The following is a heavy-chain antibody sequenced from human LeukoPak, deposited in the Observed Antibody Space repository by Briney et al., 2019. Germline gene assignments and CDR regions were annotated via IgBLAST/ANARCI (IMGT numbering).Heavy chain of an antibody. Sequence: PGRSLRLSCTASGFTFGDYAMSWVRQAPGKGLEWVGFIRSKAYGGTTEYAASVKGRFTISRDDSKSIAYLQMNSLKTEDTALYYCTRAAMTTRPVFNWFDPWGQGTLVTVSS. D-gene: IGHD4-17*01. CDR3: TRAAMTTRPVFNWFDP. CDR2: IRSKAYGGTT. V-gene: IGHV3-49*04. J-gene: IGHJ5*02. CDR1: GFTFGDYA.